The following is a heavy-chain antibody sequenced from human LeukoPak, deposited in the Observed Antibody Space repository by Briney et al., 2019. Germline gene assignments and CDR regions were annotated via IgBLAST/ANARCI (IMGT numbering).Heavy chain of an antibody. V-gene: IGHV3-23*01. CDR3: AKDSSIVVVPAATSYDY. CDR1: GFTFRSYA. CDR2: ISGSGGST. D-gene: IGHD2-2*01. J-gene: IGHJ4*02. Sequence: GGSLRLSCAASGFTFRSYAMSWVRQAPGKGLEWVSAISGSGGSTYYADSVKGRFTISRDNSKNTLYLQMNSLRAEDTAVYYCAKDSSIVVVPAATSYDYWGQGTLVTVSS.